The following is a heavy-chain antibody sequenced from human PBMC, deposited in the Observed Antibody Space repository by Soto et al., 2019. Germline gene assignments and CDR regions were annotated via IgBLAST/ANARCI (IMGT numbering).Heavy chain of an antibody. V-gene: IGHV3-21*01. CDR2: ISSSSSYI. Sequence: GGSLRLSCAASGFTFSSYSMNWVRQAPGKGLEWVSSISSSSSYIYYADSVKGRFTISRDNAKNSLYLQMNSLRAEDTAVYYCARFHPSIAARPDAFDIWGQGTMVTVSS. J-gene: IGHJ3*02. CDR1: GFTFSSYS. D-gene: IGHD6-6*01. CDR3: ARFHPSIAARPDAFDI.